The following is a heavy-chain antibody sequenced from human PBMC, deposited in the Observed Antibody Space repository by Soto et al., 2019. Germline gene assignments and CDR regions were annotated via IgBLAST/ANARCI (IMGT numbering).Heavy chain of an antibody. Sequence: GASVKVSCKASGYTFKSYQIYWVRQAPGQRLECMGWINISNGNTEYSQNFQGRVTMTRDNSNRMVYLQMGSLTAGDTAVYYCAKTETFNGYYNAFDYWGQGTRVTVSS. CDR1: GYTFKSYQ. D-gene: IGHD3-9*01. CDR2: INISNGNT. V-gene: IGHV1-3*04. J-gene: IGHJ4*02. CDR3: AKTETFNGYYNAFDY.